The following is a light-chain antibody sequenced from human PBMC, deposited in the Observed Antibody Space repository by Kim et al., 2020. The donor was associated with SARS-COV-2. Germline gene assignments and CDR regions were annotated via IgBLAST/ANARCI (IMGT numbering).Light chain of an antibody. Sequence: SPGESATLSSRAWQIVSSRSLAWYQHQPGQAPRLLIHDASSRANGIPDRFSGSGSGTDFTLTISRLEPEDFAVYYCQQHGYSPQTFGQGTKVDIK. V-gene: IGKV3-20*01. CDR2: DAS. CDR1: QIVSSRS. CDR3: QQHGYSPQT. J-gene: IGKJ1*01.